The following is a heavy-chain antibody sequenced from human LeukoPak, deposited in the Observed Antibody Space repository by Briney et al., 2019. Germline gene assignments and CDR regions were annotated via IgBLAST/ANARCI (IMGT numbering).Heavy chain of an antibody. CDR3: ARDRMGAIMYFDV. CDR2: ITGSGGRT. Sequence: GGSLRLSCTASGFTFGDYAMSWFRQAPGKGLEWVSAITGSGGRTYYADSVKGRFTISRDNSRDRLYLETNSLRAEDTAVYYCARDRMGAIMYFDVWGRGTLVTVSS. J-gene: IGHJ2*01. D-gene: IGHD3-10*01. V-gene: IGHV3-23*01. CDR1: GFTFGDYA.